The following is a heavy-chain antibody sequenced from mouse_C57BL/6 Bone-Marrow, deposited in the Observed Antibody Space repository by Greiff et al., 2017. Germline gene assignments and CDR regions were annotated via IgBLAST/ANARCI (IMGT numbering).Heavy chain of an antibody. J-gene: IGHJ4*01. Sequence: EVKVVESGGGLVQSGRSLRLSCATSGFTFSDFYLAWVRQAPGKGLEWIAASRNKTNDYTSEYSATVKGRLIVSRDTSQSILYLQMNALRAEDTAIYYCSSDAPDAMDYGGQGTSVTVSS. CDR3: SSDAPDAMDY. CDR1: GFTFSDFY. CDR2: SRNKTNDYTS. V-gene: IGHV7-1*01.